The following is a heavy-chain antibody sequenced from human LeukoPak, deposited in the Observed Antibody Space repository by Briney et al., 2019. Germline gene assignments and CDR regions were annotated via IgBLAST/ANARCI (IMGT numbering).Heavy chain of an antibody. D-gene: IGHD4-17*01. J-gene: IGHJ4*02. CDR2: IWYDGSNK. V-gene: IGHV3-33*01. Sequence: PGRSLRLSCAASGFTFSSYGMHWVRQAPGKGLEWVAVIWYDGSNKYYADSVKGRFTISRDNSKNTLYLQMNSLRAEDTAVYFCATWDDYGDFVAFEYWGQGTLVTVSS. CDR1: GFTFSSYG. CDR3: ATWDDYGDFVAFEY.